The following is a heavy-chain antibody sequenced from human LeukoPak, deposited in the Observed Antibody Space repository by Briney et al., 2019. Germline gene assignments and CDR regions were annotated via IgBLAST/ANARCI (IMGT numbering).Heavy chain of an antibody. V-gene: IGHV4-4*07. D-gene: IGHD3-22*01. CDR1: GGSISSYY. CDR2: IYTSGST. J-gene: IGHJ4*02. Sequence: SETLSLTCTVSGGSISSYYWSWIRQPAGKGLEWIGRIYTSGSTNYNPSLKSRVTTSVDTSKNQFSLKLSSVTAADTAVYYCARGGYDSGGYYSDYWGQGTLVTVSS. CDR3: ARGGYDSGGYYSDY.